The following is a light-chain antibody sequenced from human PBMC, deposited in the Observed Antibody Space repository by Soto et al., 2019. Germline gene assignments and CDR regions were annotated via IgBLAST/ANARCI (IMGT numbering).Light chain of an antibody. V-gene: IGKV1-12*01. Sequence: DIQMTQSPSTLSASVGDRVTMTCRASQSVNTWLAWYQQKPGKAPNLLIYTASRLQSGVPSRFSGSGSGTDFTLTISSLQPEDFATYYCQQTNSFPFTFGPGTKVDIK. CDR3: QQTNSFPFT. CDR1: QSVNTW. CDR2: TAS. J-gene: IGKJ3*01.